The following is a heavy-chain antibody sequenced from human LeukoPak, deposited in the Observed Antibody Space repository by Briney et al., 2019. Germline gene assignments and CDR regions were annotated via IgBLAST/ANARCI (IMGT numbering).Heavy chain of an antibody. CDR2: INPNSGGT. CDR1: GYTFTGYY. CDR3: ARDRARSYYDSSGYYYVISDAFDI. J-gene: IGHJ3*02. Sequence: ASVKVSCEASGYTFTGYYMHWVRQAPGQGLEWMGRINPNSGGTNYAQKLQGRVTMTRDTSISTAYMELSRLRSDDTAVYYCARDRARSYYDSSGYYYVISDAFDIWGQGTMVTVSS. V-gene: IGHV1-2*06. D-gene: IGHD3-22*01.